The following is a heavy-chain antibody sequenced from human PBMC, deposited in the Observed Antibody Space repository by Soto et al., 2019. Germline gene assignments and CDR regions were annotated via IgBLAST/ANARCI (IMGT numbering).Heavy chain of an antibody. J-gene: IGHJ5*02. CDR3: AKGKSTGDIDWFDP. CDR2: LIGGHYGT. D-gene: IGHD3-10*01. Sequence: GGSLSLACTASGFTLQSYAMAWVRQAPGKGLEWVSTLIGGHYGTAYSYAVKGRFTVSRDNSKNCLYLQMNSLGVEDTAMYFCAKGKSTGDIDWFDPWGQGTLVTVSS. V-gene: IGHV3-23*01. CDR1: GFTLQSYA.